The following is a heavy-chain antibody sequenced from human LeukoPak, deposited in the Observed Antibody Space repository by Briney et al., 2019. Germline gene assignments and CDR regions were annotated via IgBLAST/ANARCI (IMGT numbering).Heavy chain of an antibody. V-gene: IGHV3-23*01. D-gene: IGHD3-10*01. J-gene: IGHJ4*02. CDR3: AKGGSGSYYEFDY. CDR2: ISSSGGTT. Sequence: GGSLRLSCAASGFTFSSYGMTWVRQAPGKGLEWVSIISSSGGTTHYTDSVKGRFTISRDNSKNTLYLQMNSLRLEDTAVYYCAKGGSGSYYEFDYWGQGTLVTVSS. CDR1: GFTFSSYG.